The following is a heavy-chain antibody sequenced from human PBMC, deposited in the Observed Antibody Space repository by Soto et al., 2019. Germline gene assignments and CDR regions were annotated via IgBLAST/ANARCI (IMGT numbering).Heavy chain of an antibody. Sequence: SVKVSCKASGFTFTSSAVQWVRQARGQRLEWIGWIVVGSGNTNYAQKFQERVTITRDMSTSTAYMELSSLRSEDTAVYYCAALNGYCSSTSCYNWFDPWGQGTLVTVS. CDR1: GFTFTSSA. CDR2: IVVGSGNT. J-gene: IGHJ5*02. V-gene: IGHV1-58*01. D-gene: IGHD2-2*03. CDR3: AALNGYCSSTSCYNWFDP.